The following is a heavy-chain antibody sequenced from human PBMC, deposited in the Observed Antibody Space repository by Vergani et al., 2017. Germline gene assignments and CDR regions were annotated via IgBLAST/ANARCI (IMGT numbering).Heavy chain of an antibody. CDR3: AREGVRGNWYDP. CDR2: IYYHRST. Sequence: QVQLQESGPGLVKPSETLSLTCTVSGVSISTYYWNWIRQPPGKGLEWIGYIYYHRSTKYNPSLKSRVTMSVDTSKNQFSLKLTSVTAADTAVYYCAREGVRGNWYDPWGQGTLVTVSS. CDR1: GVSISTYY. V-gene: IGHV4-59*01. D-gene: IGHD3-10*01. J-gene: IGHJ5*02.